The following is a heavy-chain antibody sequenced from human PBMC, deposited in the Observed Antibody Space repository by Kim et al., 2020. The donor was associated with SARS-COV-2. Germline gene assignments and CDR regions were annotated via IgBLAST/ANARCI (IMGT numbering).Heavy chain of an antibody. CDR3: AKDRGWAYGMDV. CDR2: ISYDGSNK. V-gene: IGHV3-30*18. CDR1: GFTFSSYG. J-gene: IGHJ6*02. D-gene: IGHD6-19*01. Sequence: GGSLRLSCAASGFTFSSYGMHWVRQAPGKGLEWVAVISYDGSNKYYADSVKGRFTISRDNSKNTLYLQMNSLRAEDTAVYYCAKDRGWAYGMDVWGQGTTVTVSS.